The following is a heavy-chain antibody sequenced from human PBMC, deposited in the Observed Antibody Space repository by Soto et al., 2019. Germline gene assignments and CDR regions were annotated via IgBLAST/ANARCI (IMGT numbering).Heavy chain of an antibody. D-gene: IGHD3-22*01. CDR3: SSPDYYDSSGYIY. V-gene: IGHV1-3*05. Sequence: QVQLVQSGAEEKKPGASVKVSCKASGYTFTSYAMHWVRQAPGQGLEWMGWINSGNGNTKYSQKFQGRVTITRDTSGRPAYMELGSLRSEDTAVYYCSSPDYYDSSGYIYWGQGTLVTVSS. J-gene: IGHJ4*02. CDR1: GYTFTSYA. CDR2: INSGNGNT.